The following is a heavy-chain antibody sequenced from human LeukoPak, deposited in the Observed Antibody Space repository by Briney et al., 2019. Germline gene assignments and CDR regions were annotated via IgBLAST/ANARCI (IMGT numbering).Heavy chain of an antibody. Sequence: GGSLRLSCAASGFTFSSYAMSWVRQAPGKGLEWVSAISGSGGSTYYADSVKGRFTISRDNSKNTLYLQMNSLRAEDTAVYYCAKDQTGYSYDPRGAFDIWGQGTMVTVSS. V-gene: IGHV3-23*01. D-gene: IGHD5-18*01. CDR1: GFTFSSYA. CDR2: ISGSGGST. J-gene: IGHJ3*02. CDR3: AKDQTGYSYDPRGAFDI.